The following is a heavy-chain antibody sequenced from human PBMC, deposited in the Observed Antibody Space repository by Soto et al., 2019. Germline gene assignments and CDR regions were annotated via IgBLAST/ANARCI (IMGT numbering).Heavy chain of an antibody. Sequence: QVQLQESGPGLVKPSETLSLTCNVSGDSMSKYYWSWVQQPAGKGLEWIGRIWTSGSTNYNPSLKSRVTMSIDTSNKHFSLDLKSVTAADTAVYYCARTVGAAYYFDFWGQGVLVTVSS. CDR1: GDSMSKYY. V-gene: IGHV4-4*07. CDR3: ARTVGAAYYFDF. D-gene: IGHD3-16*01. J-gene: IGHJ4*02. CDR2: IWTSGST.